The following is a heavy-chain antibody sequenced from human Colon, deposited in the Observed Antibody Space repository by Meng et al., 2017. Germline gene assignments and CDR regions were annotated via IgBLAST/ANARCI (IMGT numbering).Heavy chain of an antibody. CDR1: VDSISSGNHY. Sequence: QLTLWEAGPGPVKPLHTLSLTCHVSVDSISSGNHYWSWSHQNPGKGLEWIGYFYCSGNTYYHPSLKSRVTISVDTSKNQFSLNLRSVTAADTAVYYCARFYGSGTFEVHDYWGQGTLVTVSS. V-gene: IGHV4-31*02. CDR3: ARFYGSGTFEVHDY. J-gene: IGHJ4*02. CDR2: FYCSGNT. D-gene: IGHD3-10*01.